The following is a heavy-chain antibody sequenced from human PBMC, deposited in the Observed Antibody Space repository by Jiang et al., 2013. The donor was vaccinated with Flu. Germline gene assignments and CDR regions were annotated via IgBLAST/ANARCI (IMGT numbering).Heavy chain of an antibody. D-gene: IGHD3-22*01. Sequence: VKPSETLSLTCTVSGGSISSYYWSWIRQPPGKGLEWIGYIYYSGSTNXNPSLKSRVTISVDTSKNQFSLKLSSVTAADTAVYYCARGGEGYYDSSGYRYWGQGTLVTVSS. CDR3: ARGGEGYYDSSGYRY. CDR1: GGSISSYY. CDR2: IYYSGST. V-gene: IGHV4-59*01. J-gene: IGHJ4*02.